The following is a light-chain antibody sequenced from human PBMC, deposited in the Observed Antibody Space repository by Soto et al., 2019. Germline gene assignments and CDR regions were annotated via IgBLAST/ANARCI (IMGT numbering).Light chain of an antibody. J-gene: IGKJ4*01. V-gene: IGKV3-20*01. CDR2: GAS. CDR3: QQYGSSFLT. CDR1: QSVSSSY. Sequence: EIVLTQSPGTLSLSPGERATLSCRASQSVSSSYLAWYQQKPRQAPRLLIYGASSRSTGIPDRFSSSGSGTDFTLTISRLETEDFAVYYCQQYGSSFLTFGGGTKVEIK.